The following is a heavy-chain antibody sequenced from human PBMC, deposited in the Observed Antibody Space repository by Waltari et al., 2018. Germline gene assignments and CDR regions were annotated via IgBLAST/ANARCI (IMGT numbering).Heavy chain of an antibody. V-gene: IGHV3-15*01. CDR2: IKSKTEGGTT. CDR1: GFTFSNAW. D-gene: IGHD2-15*01. CDR3: AMLRVVSVFDPFDN. Sequence: EVQLVESGGGLVKPGGSLRLSCAASGFTFSNAWMSWGRQAPGEGLEWVGRIKSKTEGGTTDYAAPVKGRFTISRDDSKNTLYLQMNSLKTEDTAVYYCAMLRVVSVFDPFDNWGQGTLVTVSS. J-gene: IGHJ4*02.